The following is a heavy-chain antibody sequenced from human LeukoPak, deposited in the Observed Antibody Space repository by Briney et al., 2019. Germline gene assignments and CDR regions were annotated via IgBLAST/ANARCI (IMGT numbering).Heavy chain of an antibody. CDR2: ISGGGSRT. Sequence: GGSLRLSCAASGFTFSNYAMSWVRQAPGKGLEWVSGISGGGSRTYYADSVKGRFTISRDNSKNTLFLQMNSLRAEDTAIYYCAKTSRRNSAYDSPFDYWGQGTLVTVSS. CDR3: AKTSRRNSAYDSPFDY. D-gene: IGHD5-12*01. CDR1: GFTFSNYA. V-gene: IGHV3-23*01. J-gene: IGHJ4*02.